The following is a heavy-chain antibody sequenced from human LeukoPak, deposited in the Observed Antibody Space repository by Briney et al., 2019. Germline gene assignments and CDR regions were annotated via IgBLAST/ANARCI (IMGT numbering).Heavy chain of an antibody. V-gene: IGHV3-7*03. CDR1: GFRFSNYW. CDR3: ARDVGYY. Sequence: QTGGSLRLSRVVSGFRFSNYWMTWVRQAPGKGLEWVANMNQDGSQKYYVDSVRGRFTISRDNAKGSLYLQMNSVRAEDTAVYYCARDVGYYCGPGTLVTVSS. J-gene: IGHJ4*02. D-gene: IGHD1-26*01. CDR2: MNQDGSQK.